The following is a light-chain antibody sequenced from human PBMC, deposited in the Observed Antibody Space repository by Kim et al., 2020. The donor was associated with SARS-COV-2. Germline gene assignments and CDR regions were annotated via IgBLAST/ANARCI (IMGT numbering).Light chain of an antibody. CDR3: QQYNSPYT. J-gene: IGKJ2*01. Sequence: DIQMTQSPSTLSASVGDRVTITCRAGQSISSWLAWYQQKPGKAPKLLIYKASSLESGVPSRFSGSGSGTEFTLTISSLQPDDFATYYCQQYNSPYTFGQGTKLEI. CDR1: QSISSW. V-gene: IGKV1-5*03. CDR2: KAS.